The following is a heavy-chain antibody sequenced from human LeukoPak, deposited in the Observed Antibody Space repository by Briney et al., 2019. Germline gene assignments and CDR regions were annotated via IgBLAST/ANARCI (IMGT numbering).Heavy chain of an antibody. CDR2: INPNSGGT. CDR3: ARGSPEWELTEGDY. V-gene: IGHV1-2*02. Sequence: ASVKVSCKASGYTFTGYYMHWVRQAPGQGLEWMGWINPNSGGTNYAQKFQGRVTMTRDTSISTAYMKLSRLRSDDTAVYYCARGSPEWELTEGDYWGQGTLVTVSS. J-gene: IGHJ4*02. D-gene: IGHD1-26*01. CDR1: GYTFTGYY.